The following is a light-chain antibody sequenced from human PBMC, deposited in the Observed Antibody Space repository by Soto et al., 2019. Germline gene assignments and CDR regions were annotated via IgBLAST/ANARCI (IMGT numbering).Light chain of an antibody. V-gene: IGLV1-40*01. Sequence: QSVLTQPPSVSGAPGQWVTISCTGSSSNIGALNGVHWYQHLPGMAPKLLIYGNYNRPSGVPDRFSGSKSGTSASLAIAGLQSEDEAVYYCQSYDSSLSALFGGGTKVTVL. CDR2: GNY. CDR3: QSYDSSLSAL. CDR1: SSNIGALNG. J-gene: IGLJ3*02.